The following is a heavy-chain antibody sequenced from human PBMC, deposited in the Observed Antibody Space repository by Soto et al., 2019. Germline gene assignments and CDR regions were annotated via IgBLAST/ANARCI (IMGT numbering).Heavy chain of an antibody. J-gene: IGHJ4*02. D-gene: IGHD6-13*01. CDR1: GYTFTSYG. V-gene: IGHV1-18*01. Sequence: ASVKVSCKASGYTFTSYGISWVRQAPGQGLEWMGWISAYNGNTNYAQKLQGRVTMTTDTSTSTAYMELRSLRSDDTAVYYCARDMSGSIAAAGLYFDYWGQGTLVTVSS. CDR2: ISAYNGNT. CDR3: ARDMSGSIAAAGLYFDY.